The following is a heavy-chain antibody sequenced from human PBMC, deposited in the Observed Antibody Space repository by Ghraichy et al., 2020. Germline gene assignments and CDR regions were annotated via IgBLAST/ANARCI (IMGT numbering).Heavy chain of an antibody. J-gene: IGHJ6*03. CDR1: GGSFSGYY. D-gene: IGHD6-6*01. V-gene: IGHV4-34*01. CDR3: AKVPGAARLWNYYYMDV. Sequence: SETLSLTCAVYGGSFSGYYWSWIRQPPGKGLEWIGEINHSGSTNYNPSLKSRVTISVDTSKNQFSLKLSSVTAADTAVYYCAKVPGAARLWNYYYMDVWGKGTTVTVSS. CDR2: INHSGST.